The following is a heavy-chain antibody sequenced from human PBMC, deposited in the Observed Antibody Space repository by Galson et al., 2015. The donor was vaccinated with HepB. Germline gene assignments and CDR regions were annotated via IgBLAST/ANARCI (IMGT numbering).Heavy chain of an antibody. CDR1: GFTFSSYD. Sequence: SLRLSCAASGFTFSSYDMHWVRQGTGKGLDWVSAINTVGDTFYEDSVKGRFTISRENAKNSLYLHMSSLTAEDTAIFYCARALPGTGWNYIDVWRKGPPQSSH. CDR3: ARALPGTGWNYIDV. V-gene: IGHV3-13*01. J-gene: IGHJ6*03. D-gene: IGHD3-9*01. CDR2: INTVGDT.